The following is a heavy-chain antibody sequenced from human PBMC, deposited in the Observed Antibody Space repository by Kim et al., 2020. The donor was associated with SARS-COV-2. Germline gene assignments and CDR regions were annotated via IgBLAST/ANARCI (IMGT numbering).Heavy chain of an antibody. D-gene: IGHD1-26*01. J-gene: IGHJ4*02. CDR1: GGSISSYY. CDR2: IYYSGST. V-gene: IGHV4-59*01. Sequence: SETLSLTCTVSGGSISSYYWSWIRQPPGKGLEWIGYIYYSGSTNYNPSLKSRVTISVDTSKNQFSLKLSSVTAADTAVSYCAREGGWAAAFDYWGQGTLVTVSS. CDR3: AREGGWAAAFDY.